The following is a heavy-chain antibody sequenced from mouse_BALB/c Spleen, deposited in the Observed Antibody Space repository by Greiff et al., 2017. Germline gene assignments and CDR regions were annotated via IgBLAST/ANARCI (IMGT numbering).Heavy chain of an antibody. V-gene: IGHV1S81*02. CDR3: TRWGDYGAWFAY. CDR1: GYTFTSYY. Sequence: QVQLKQSGAELVKPGASVKLSCKASGYTFTSYYMYWVKQRPGQGLEWIGEINPSNGGTNFNEKFKSKATLTVDKSSSTAYMQLSSLTSEDSAVYYCTRWGDYGAWFAYWGQGTLVTGSA. D-gene: IGHD2-4*01. CDR2: INPSNGGT. J-gene: IGHJ3*01.